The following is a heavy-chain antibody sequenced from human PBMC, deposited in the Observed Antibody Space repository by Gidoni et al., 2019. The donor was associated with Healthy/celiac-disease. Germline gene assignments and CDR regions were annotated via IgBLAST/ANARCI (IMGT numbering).Heavy chain of an antibody. CDR3: ARDFKGDYDAFDI. J-gene: IGHJ3*02. CDR1: GCTFSSYG. D-gene: IGHD4-17*01. Sequence: QVQLVESGGGVVQPGRSLRLSCAASGCTFSSYGMHWVRQAPGKGLEWVAVIWYDGSNKYCADSVKGRFTISRDNSKNTLYLQMNSLRAEDTAVYYCARDFKGDYDAFDIWGQGTMVTVSS. CDR2: IWYDGSNK. V-gene: IGHV3-33*01.